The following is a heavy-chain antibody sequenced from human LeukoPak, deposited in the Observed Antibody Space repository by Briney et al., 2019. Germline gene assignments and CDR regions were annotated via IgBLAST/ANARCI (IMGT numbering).Heavy chain of an antibody. CDR2: IYYSGST. V-gene: IGHV4-39*01. CDR1: GGSISSSSYY. J-gene: IGHJ6*03. Sequence: PSETLSLTCTVSGGSISSSSYYWGWIRQPPGKGLEWIGSIYYSGSTYYNPSLKSRVTISVDTSKNQFSLKLSSVTAADTAVYYCARRGFWSGYYTSYYYYYMDVWGKGTTVTVSS. D-gene: IGHD3-3*01. CDR3: ARRGFWSGYYTSYYYYYMDV.